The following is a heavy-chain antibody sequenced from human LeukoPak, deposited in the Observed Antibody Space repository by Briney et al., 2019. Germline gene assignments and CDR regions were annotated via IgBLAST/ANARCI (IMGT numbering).Heavy chain of an antibody. D-gene: IGHD1-14*01. V-gene: IGHV4-34*01. Sequence: PSEALSLTCAVYGGSFSGYYWSWIRQPPGKGLEWIGEINHSGSTNYNPSLKSRVTISVDTSKNQFSLKLSSVTAADTAVYYCATTGYARIDYWGQGTLVTVSS. J-gene: IGHJ4*02. CDR1: GGSFSGYY. CDR2: INHSGST. CDR3: ATTGYARIDY.